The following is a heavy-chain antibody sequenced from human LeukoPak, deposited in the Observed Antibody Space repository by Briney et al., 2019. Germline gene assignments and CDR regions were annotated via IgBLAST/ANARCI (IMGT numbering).Heavy chain of an antibody. Sequence: GASVKVSCKASGGTFSSYAIIWVRQAPGQGLEWMGGIIPIFGTANYAQKFQGRVTITTDESTSTAYMELSSLRSEDTAVYYCARERRPDCSSTSCFNFDYWGQGTLVTVSS. CDR1: GGTFSSYA. D-gene: IGHD2-2*01. CDR3: ARERRPDCSSTSCFNFDY. CDR2: IIPIFGTA. J-gene: IGHJ4*02. V-gene: IGHV1-69*05.